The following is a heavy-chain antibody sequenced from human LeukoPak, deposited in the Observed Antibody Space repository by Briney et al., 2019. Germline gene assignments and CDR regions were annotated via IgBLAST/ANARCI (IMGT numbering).Heavy chain of an antibody. J-gene: IGHJ4*02. CDR2: IKPDGSDK. CDR3: ARGRVSLDY. CDR1: GFTFRSYW. Sequence: GGSLRLSCADSGFTFRSYWMSWVRQAPGKGLEWVANIKPDGSDKYYVDSVKGRFTISRDNAKNSLYLQMNSLRAEDTAIYYCARGRVSLDYWGRGTLVTVSS. V-gene: IGHV3-7*01.